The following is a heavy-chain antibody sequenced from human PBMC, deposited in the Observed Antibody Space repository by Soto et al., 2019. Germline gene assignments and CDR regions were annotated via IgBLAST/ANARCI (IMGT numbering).Heavy chain of an antibody. J-gene: IGHJ3*02. CDR1: GGSISSGGYY. CDR2: IYYSGST. V-gene: IGHV4-31*03. Sequence: QVQLQESGPGLVKPSQTLSLTCTVSGGSISSGGYYWSWIRQHPGKGLEWIGYIYYSGSTYYNPSLKSRVTISVDTSKNQFSLMLSSVTAADTAVYYCAREYCSGGSCYPLPGDAFDIWGQGTMVTVSS. D-gene: IGHD2-15*01. CDR3: AREYCSGGSCYPLPGDAFDI.